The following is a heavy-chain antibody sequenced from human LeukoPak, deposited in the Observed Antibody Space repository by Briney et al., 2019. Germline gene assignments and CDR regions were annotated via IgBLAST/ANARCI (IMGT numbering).Heavy chain of an antibody. CDR1: GGTFSSYA. Sequence: SVEVSCKASGGTFSSYAISWVRQAPGQGLEWMGGIIPIFGTANYAQKFQGRVTITADESTSTAYMELSSLRSEDTAVYYCASVRGYSGEVALAYWGQGTLVTVSS. CDR3: ASVRGYSGEVALAY. D-gene: IGHD5-12*01. V-gene: IGHV1-69*13. J-gene: IGHJ4*02. CDR2: IIPIFGTA.